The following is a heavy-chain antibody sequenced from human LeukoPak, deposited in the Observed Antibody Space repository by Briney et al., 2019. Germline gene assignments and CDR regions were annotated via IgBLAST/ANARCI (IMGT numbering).Heavy chain of an antibody. CDR1: GFTLSAYW. J-gene: IGHJ4*02. V-gene: IGHV3-74*01. Sequence: GGSLRLSCAASGFTLSAYWMHWVRQAPGKGLMWVSRIKGDGNRITYADSVKGRFTISSDNAKNTLYLQMNSVRAEDTAVYYCVSVYETNWGRGTLVTVSS. CDR2: IKGDGNRI. CDR3: VSVYETN. D-gene: IGHD5/OR15-5a*01.